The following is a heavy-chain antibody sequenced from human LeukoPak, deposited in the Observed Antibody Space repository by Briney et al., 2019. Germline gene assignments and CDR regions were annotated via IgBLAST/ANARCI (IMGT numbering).Heavy chain of an antibody. CDR3: ARDQDWNPY. D-gene: IGHD1-1*01. CDR2: IYSGGNT. J-gene: IGHJ4*02. Sequence: PGGSLRLSCAASGFTVTSNYMSWVRQAPGKGLEWVSVIYSGGNTYYADSVKGRFTISRDNSKNTLYLQMNSLRVEDTAVYYCARDQDWNPYWGQGTLVTVSS. CDR1: GFTVTSNY. V-gene: IGHV3-53*01.